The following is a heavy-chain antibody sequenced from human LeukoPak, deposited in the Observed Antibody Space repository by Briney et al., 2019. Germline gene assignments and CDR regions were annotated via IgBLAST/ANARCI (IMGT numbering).Heavy chain of an antibody. D-gene: IGHD2-2*01. CDR1: GYTFTGYY. V-gene: IGHV1-18*04. CDR2: ISAYNGNT. Sequence: ASVKVSCKASGYTFTGYYMHWVRQAPGQGLEWMGWISAYNGNTNYAQKLQGRVTMTTDTSTSTAYMELRSLRSDDTAVYYCARGGTSGYSSTRHFWGGNYYFDYWGQGSLVTVSS. CDR3: ARGGTSGYSSTRHFWGGNYYFDY. J-gene: IGHJ4*02.